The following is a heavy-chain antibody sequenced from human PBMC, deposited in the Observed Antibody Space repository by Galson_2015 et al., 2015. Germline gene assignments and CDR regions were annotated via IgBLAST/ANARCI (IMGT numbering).Heavy chain of an antibody. J-gene: IGHJ6*02. V-gene: IGHV4-61*02. CDR1: GGSISSGSYY. CDR2: IYTSGST. D-gene: IGHD2-21*02. CDR3: ARGGPKRVSVVTAIQGYYYGMDV. Sequence: TLSLTCTVSGGSISSGSYYWSWIRQPAGKGLEWIGRIYTSGSTNYNPSLKSRVTISVDTSKNQFSLKLSSVTAADTAVYYCARGGPKRVSVVTAIQGYYYGMDVWGQGTTVTVSS.